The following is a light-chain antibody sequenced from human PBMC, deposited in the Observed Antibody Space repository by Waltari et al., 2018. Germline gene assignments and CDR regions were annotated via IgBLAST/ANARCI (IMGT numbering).Light chain of an antibody. Sequence: EIVMTQSPATLSVSPGERATLTCRASQSVSSDLAWYQQKPGRAPRLLIYGASTRATGIPSMFRVSGSGTEFTLTISSLQSEDFAVYYCQQYNNWPLTFGGGTKVESK. V-gene: IGKV3-15*01. CDR1: QSVSSD. CDR2: GAS. CDR3: QQYNNWPLT. J-gene: IGKJ4*01.